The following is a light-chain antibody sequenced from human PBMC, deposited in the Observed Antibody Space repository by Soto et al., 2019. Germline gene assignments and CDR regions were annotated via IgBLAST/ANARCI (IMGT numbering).Light chain of an antibody. CDR3: SSYTSSSTTYV. V-gene: IGLV2-14*01. J-gene: IGLJ1*01. CDR1: SSDVGGYNY. Sequence: QSVLTQPASVSGSPGQSITISCTGTSSDVGGYNYVSWYQQHPGKAPKLMIYEVSNRPSGVSNRFSGSKSGNTASLTISGLQAEDEADYYCSSYTSSSTTYVFGNGTKLT. CDR2: EVS.